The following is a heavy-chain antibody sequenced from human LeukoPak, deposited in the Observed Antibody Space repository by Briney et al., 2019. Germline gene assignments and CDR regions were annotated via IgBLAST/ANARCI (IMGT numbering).Heavy chain of an antibody. J-gene: IGHJ4*02. V-gene: IGHV1-8*03. Sequence: ASVKVSCKASGYTFTSYDINWVRQATGQGREGMGGMNPKRGNTGYAQKFQGRVTITRNTSISTAYMELSSLRSEDTAVYYCARDLLTVLAAAGSGGTYNFDYWGQGTLVTVSS. CDR1: GYTFTSYD. CDR2: MNPKRGNT. CDR3: ARDLLTVLAAAGSGGTYNFDY. D-gene: IGHD6-13*01.